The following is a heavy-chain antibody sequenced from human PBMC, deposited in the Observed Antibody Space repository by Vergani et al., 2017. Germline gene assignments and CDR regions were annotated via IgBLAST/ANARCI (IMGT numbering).Heavy chain of an antibody. J-gene: IGHJ4*02. V-gene: IGHV4-38-2*01. D-gene: IGHD3-9*01. CDR1: GYSISSGYY. CDR2: IYHSGST. CDR3: ARQRYDILTGYPLAHDY. Sequence: QVQLQESGPGLVKPSETLSLTCAVSGYSISSGYYWGWIRQPPGKGLEWIGSIYHSGSTYYNPSLKSRVTISVDTSKNQFSLKLSSVTAADTAVYYCARQRYDILTGYPLAHDYWGQGTLVTVSS.